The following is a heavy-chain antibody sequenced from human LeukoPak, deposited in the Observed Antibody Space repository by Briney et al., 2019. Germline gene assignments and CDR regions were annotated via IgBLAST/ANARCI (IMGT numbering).Heavy chain of an antibody. CDR1: GGSISSGSYY. D-gene: IGHD2-2*01. CDR2: IYTSGST. CDR3: ARYCSSTSCYPGVDY. Sequence: SETLSLTCTVSGGSISSGSYYWSWLRQPAGKGLEWIGPIYTSGSTNYNPSLKSRVTISVDTSKNQFSLKLSSVTAADTAVYYCARYCSSTSCYPGVDYWGQGTLVTVSS. J-gene: IGHJ4*02. V-gene: IGHV4-61*02.